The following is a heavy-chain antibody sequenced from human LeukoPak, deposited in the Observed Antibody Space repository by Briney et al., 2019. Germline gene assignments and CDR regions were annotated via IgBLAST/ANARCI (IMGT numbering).Heavy chain of an antibody. D-gene: IGHD6-6*01. CDR1: GYSISSGYY. Sequence: KPSETLSLTCAVSGYSISSGYYWGWIRQPPGKGLEWIGSIYHSGSTYYNPSLKSRVTISVDTSKNQFSLKLSSVTAADTAVYYCARHVLSSSIDYWGREPWSPSPQ. CDR2: IYHSGST. V-gene: IGHV4-38-2*01. CDR3: ARHVLSSSIDY. J-gene: IGHJ4*02.